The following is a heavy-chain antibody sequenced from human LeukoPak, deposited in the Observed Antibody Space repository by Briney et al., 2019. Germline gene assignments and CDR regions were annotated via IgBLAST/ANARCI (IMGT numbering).Heavy chain of an antibody. CDR3: ARGPKKQLAQQA. J-gene: IGHJ5*02. Sequence: SVKVSCKASGYTFSSYAISWVRQAPGQGLEWMGGIIPIFGTANYAQKFQGRVTITADESTSTAYMELSSLRSEDTAVYYCARGPKKQLAQQAWGQGTLVTVSS. V-gene: IGHV1-69*13. CDR2: IIPIFGTA. D-gene: IGHD6-6*01. CDR1: GYTFSSYA.